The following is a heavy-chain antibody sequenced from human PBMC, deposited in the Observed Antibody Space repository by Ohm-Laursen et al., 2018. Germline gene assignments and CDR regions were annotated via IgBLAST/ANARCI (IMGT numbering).Heavy chain of an antibody. D-gene: IGHD5-24*01. Sequence: GSSVKVSCKVSGYTFTGYYMHWVRQAPGQGLEWMGWINPNSGGTNYSQKFQGRVTMTKDTSISTAYMELSRLRSDDTAVYYCARAGMATPDWGQGTLITVSS. CDR2: INPNSGGT. CDR3: ARAGMATPD. V-gene: IGHV1-2*02. J-gene: IGHJ4*02. CDR1: GYTFTGYY.